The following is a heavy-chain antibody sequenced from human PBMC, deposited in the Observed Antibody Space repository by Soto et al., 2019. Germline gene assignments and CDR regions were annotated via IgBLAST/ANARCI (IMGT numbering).Heavy chain of an antibody. Sequence: GGSLRLSCAASGFTFSDYYMSWIRQAPGKGLEWVSYISSTGNTIYYADSVKGRFTISRDNAKNSLYLQMNSLRADGTAVYYCARDHRSGYYYIDYWGQGTLVTVSS. D-gene: IGHD3-22*01. J-gene: IGHJ4*02. V-gene: IGHV3-11*01. CDR1: GFTFSDYY. CDR3: ARDHRSGYYYIDY. CDR2: ISSTGNTI.